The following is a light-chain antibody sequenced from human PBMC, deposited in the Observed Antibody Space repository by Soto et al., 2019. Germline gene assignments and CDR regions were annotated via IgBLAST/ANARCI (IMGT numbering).Light chain of an antibody. J-gene: IGKJ4*01. CDR3: QHYNIYPRT. Sequence: DVRMTQSPSSLSASVGDRVTITCRASQDINSYLAWYQQKPGNAPKSLIYAASSLQPGVPSRFSGSESGTDFTLTISNLQPEDSATYYCQHYNIYPRTFGGGTKVEIK. CDR2: AAS. V-gene: IGKV1D-16*01. CDR1: QDINSY.